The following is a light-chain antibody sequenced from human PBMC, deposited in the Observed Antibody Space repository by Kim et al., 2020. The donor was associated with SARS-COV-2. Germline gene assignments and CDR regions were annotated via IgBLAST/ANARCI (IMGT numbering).Light chain of an antibody. Sequence: DLQMTQSPSSLSASVGDRVTITCRASQSISNYLNWYQQKPGRAPNLLIYAASKLQSGVSSRFSGSGSGTDFTLTITSLQPEDFATYYCQQSHSTLYTFGQGTKLEI. CDR1: QSISNY. CDR2: AAS. J-gene: IGKJ2*01. CDR3: QQSHSTLYT. V-gene: IGKV1-39*01.